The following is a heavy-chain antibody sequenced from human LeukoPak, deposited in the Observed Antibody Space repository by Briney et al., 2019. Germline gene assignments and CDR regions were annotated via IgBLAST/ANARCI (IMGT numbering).Heavy chain of an antibody. CDR2: IKRDGSEK. D-gene: IGHD6-13*01. CDR3: ARGRGSWYGVYFDY. J-gene: IGHJ4*02. V-gene: IGHV3-7*01. Sequence: PGGSLRLSCAASGFTFTDYWMSWVRQAPGKGLEWVANIKRDGSEKYYVDSVKGRFTISRDNAKNSLYLQMNSLRTEDTAVYYCARGRGSWYGVYFDYWGQGTLVTASS. CDR1: GFTFTDYW.